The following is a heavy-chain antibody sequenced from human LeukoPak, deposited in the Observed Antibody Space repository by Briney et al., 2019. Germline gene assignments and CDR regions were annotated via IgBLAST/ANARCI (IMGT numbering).Heavy chain of an antibody. CDR2: IYHSGST. D-gene: IGHD2-15*01. Sequence: SETLSLTCAVSGGSISSGGYSRSWIRQPPGKGLEWIGYIYHSGSTYYNPSLKSRVTISVDRSKNQFSLKLSSVTAADTAVYYCARGALGYCSGGSCYPEYYFDYWGQGTLVTVSS. J-gene: IGHJ4*02. V-gene: IGHV4-30-2*01. CDR3: ARGALGYCSGGSCYPEYYFDY. CDR1: GGSISSGGYS.